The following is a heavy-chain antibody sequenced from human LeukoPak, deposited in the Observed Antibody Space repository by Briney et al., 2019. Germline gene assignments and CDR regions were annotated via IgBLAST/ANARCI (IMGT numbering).Heavy chain of an antibody. CDR3: ARYCTFRACSGTKFDS. Sequence: GGSLRLSCAASGFMFSNYWMSWVRQAPGKGLEGVANIKQDGSEKYCMDSVKGGFTISRENAKNSLYLQMNSLTVEDTAFYYCARYCTFRACSGTKFDSWGPGTLVTVSS. CDR2: IKQDGSEK. CDR1: GFMFSNYW. D-gene: IGHD2-8*01. J-gene: IGHJ4*02. V-gene: IGHV3-7*01.